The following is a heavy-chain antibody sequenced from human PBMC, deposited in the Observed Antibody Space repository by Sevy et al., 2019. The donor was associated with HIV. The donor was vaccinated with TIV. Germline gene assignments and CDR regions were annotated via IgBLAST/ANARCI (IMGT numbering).Heavy chain of an antibody. CDR2: FSPQDGET. D-gene: IGHD1-26*01. Sequence: ASVKVSCKVSGYTLTELSMHWVRQAPGNGLEGMGGFSPQDGETICAQKSQGRVTMNEDTSTDTVYMELTSLKSEDTAVYYCATEWAWGPRAGGSFRIWGQGTMVTVSS. V-gene: IGHV1-24*01. CDR3: ATEWAWGPRAGGSFRI. J-gene: IGHJ3*02. CDR1: GYTLTELS.